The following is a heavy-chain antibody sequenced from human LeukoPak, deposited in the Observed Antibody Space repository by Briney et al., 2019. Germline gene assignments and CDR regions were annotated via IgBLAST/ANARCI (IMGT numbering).Heavy chain of an antibody. V-gene: IGHV3-30*03. CDR3: ARDVPGSRNCGGDCYPNWFDP. J-gene: IGHJ5*02. Sequence: GGSLRLSCAASGFTFSSYGMHWVRQAPGKGLEWVAVISYDGSNKYYADSVKGRFTISRDNSKNTLYLQMNSLRAEDTAVYYCARDVPGSRNCGGDCYPNWFDPWGQGTLVTVSS. CDR1: GFTFSSYG. D-gene: IGHD2-21*02. CDR2: ISYDGSNK.